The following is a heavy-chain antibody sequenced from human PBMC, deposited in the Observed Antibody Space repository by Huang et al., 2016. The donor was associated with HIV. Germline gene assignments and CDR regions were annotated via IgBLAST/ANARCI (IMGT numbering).Heavy chain of an antibody. V-gene: IGHV3-49*03. CDR3: SPSGDDYFYFYMDV. J-gene: IGHJ6*03. Sequence: QLVESGGDSVQSGRSLRISCSGSGFIFNDFAINWFRQSPGKGVEWIGIVRSKTYGGASRSAPSIRDRFTVSRDDAKNVAFLQMDNLQVDDTAIYYCSPSGDDYFYFYMDVWGNGTTVIVS. CDR1: GFIFNDFA. D-gene: IGHD4-17*01. CDR2: VRSKTYGGAS.